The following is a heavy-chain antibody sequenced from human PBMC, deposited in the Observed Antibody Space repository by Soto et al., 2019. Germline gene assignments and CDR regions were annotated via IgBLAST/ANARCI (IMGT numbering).Heavy chain of an antibody. CDR2: IYYSGST. CDR1: GGSISSYY. Sequence: PSETLSLTCTVSGGSISSYYWSWIRQPPGKGLEWIGYIYYSGSTNYNPSLKSRVTISVDTSKNQFSLKLSSVTAADTAVYYCARAGDYDFWSGYYTGVWFDPWGQGTLVTVSS. CDR3: ARAGDYDFWSGYYTGVWFDP. D-gene: IGHD3-3*01. J-gene: IGHJ5*02. V-gene: IGHV4-59*01.